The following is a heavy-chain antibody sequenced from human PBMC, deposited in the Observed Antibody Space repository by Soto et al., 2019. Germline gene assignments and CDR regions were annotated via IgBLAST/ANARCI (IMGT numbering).Heavy chain of an antibody. J-gene: IGHJ6*03. V-gene: IGHV4-34*01. CDR2: INHSGST. Sequence: SETLSLTCAVYGGSFSGYYWSWIRQPPGKGLEWIGEINHSGSTNYNPSLKSRVTISVDTSKNQFSLKLSSVTAADTAVYYCARGRHCSSTSCYVSYYYYYMDVWGKGTTVTVSS. D-gene: IGHD2-2*01. CDR1: GGSFSGYY. CDR3: ARGRHCSSTSCYVSYYYYYMDV.